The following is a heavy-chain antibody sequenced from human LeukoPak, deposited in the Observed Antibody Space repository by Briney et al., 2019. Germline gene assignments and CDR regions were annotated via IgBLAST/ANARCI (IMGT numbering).Heavy chain of an antibody. Sequence: GGSLRLSCAASGFTFSSYAMHWVRQAPGKGLEWVAVISYDGSNKYYADSVKGRFTISRDNSKNTLYLQMNSLRAEDTAVYYCARVGPWVNPDYYYYYMDVRGKGTTVTVSS. V-gene: IGHV3-30*04. CDR3: ARVGPWVNPDYYYYYMDV. CDR2: ISYDGSNK. J-gene: IGHJ6*03. D-gene: IGHD1-14*01. CDR1: GFTFSSYA.